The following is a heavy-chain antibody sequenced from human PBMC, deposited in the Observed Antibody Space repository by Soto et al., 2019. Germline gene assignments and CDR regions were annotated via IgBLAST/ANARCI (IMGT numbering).Heavy chain of an antibody. J-gene: IGHJ4*02. Sequence: RASVKVSCKASGYKFFDYYIHWVRQAPGQGLEYMGWINPDNGGSNTAQTFQDRVTLTRDTSISTVYMEVTSLTSDDSAVYYCARFSPSSWYNYWGQGTLVTVSS. CDR2: INPDNGGS. V-gene: IGHV1-2*02. CDR1: GYKFFDYY. CDR3: ARFSPSSWYNY. D-gene: IGHD6-13*01.